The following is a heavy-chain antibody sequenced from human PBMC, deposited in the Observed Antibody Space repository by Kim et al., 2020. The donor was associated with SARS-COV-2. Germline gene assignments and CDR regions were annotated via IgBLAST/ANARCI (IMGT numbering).Heavy chain of an antibody. D-gene: IGHD6-13*01. V-gene: IGHV7-4-1*02. CDR3: AGVGAAAGYMDV. Sequence: TYAQGFTGRFVFSLDTSVSTAYLQISSLKAEDTAVYYCAGVGAAAGYMDVWGQGTTVTVSS. J-gene: IGHJ6*02.